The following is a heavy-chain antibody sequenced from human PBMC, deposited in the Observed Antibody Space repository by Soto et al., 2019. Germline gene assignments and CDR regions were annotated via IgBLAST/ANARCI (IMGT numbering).Heavy chain of an antibody. CDR3: ARVVGATADY. V-gene: IGHV2-70*01. J-gene: IGHJ4*02. Sequence: SGPTLVNPTRTLTLTCTFSGFSLTTISMCLIWIRQPPGKALEWLAVIDWVDDKYYSTSLKTRLTISKDTSKNQVVLTMTRMDPVDTATYYCARVVGATADYWGQGAQVTVSS. CDR2: IDWVDDK. CDR1: GFSLTTISMC. D-gene: IGHD1-26*01.